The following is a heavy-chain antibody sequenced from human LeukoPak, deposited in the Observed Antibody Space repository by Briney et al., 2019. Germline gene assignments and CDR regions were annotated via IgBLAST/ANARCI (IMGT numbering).Heavy chain of an antibody. D-gene: IGHD3-16*01. CDR1: GGSFSAYY. CDR2: IYTSGST. J-gene: IGHJ4*02. CDR3: ARDGFTDTLDY. V-gene: IGHV4-4*07. Sequence: PSETLSLTCAVYGGSFSAYYWSWIRQPAGRGLEWIGRIYTSGSTNYNPSLKSRVTMSVDTSKNQFSLKLSSVTAADTAVYYCARDGFTDTLDYWGQGTLVTVSS.